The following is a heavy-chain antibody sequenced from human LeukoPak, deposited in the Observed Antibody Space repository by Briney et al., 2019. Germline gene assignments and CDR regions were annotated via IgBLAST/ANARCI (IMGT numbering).Heavy chain of an antibody. J-gene: IGHJ4*02. V-gene: IGHV3-66*01. CDR3: ASTFYGDSPPY. CDR1: GFTVSSNY. CDR2: IYSGGST. D-gene: IGHD4-17*01. Sequence: GGSLRLSCAASGFTVSSNYMSWVRQAPGKGLEWVSVIYSGGSTYYSDSVKGRFTISRDNSKNTLYLQMNSLRAEDTAVYYCASTFYGDSPPYWGQGTLVTVSS.